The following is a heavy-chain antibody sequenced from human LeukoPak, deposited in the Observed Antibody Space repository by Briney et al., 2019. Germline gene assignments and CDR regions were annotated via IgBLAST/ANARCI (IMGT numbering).Heavy chain of an antibody. J-gene: IGHJ4*02. CDR3: ARRSSPGRGFDY. V-gene: IGHV3-23*01. CDR1: GFTFSTYA. D-gene: IGHD3-10*01. Sequence: GSLRLSCAASGFTFSTYAMSWVRQAPGKGLEWVSGISGSGGRTDYADSVKGRFTISRDNAKNSLYLQMNSLRAEDTAVYYCARRSSPGRGFDYWGQGTLVTVSS. CDR2: ISGSGGRT.